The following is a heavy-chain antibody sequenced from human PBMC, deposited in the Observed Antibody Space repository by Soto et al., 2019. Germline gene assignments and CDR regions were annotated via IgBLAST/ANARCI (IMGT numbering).Heavy chain of an antibody. CDR1: GYTFTKFH. D-gene: IGHD2-2*01. CDR2: IDTSGGDT. Sequence: ASVKVSCKASGYTFTKFHIHWVRQAPGQGLEWMGMIDTSGGDTRDAQSLQGRVTMTTDTSTSIAYMELRSLRSDDTAVYYCAREWCKTSTNCYGVDYWGQGTPVNVSS. CDR3: AREWCKTSTNCYGVDY. J-gene: IGHJ4*02. V-gene: IGHV1-46*01.